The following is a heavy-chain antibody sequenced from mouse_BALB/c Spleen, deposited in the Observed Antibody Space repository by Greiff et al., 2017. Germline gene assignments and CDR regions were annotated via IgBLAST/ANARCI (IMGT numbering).Heavy chain of an antibody. J-gene: IGHJ4*01. V-gene: IGHV7-3*02. D-gene: IGHD2-4*01. Sequence: EVMLVESGGGLVQPGGSLRLSCATSGFTFTDYYMSWVRQPPGKALEWLGFIRNKANGYTTEYSASVKGRFTISRDNSQSILYLQMNTLRAEDSATYYCARDRMITGSWSYYYAMDYWGQGTSVTVSS. CDR3: ARDRMITGSWSYYYAMDY. CDR2: IRNKANGYTT. CDR1: GFTFTDYY.